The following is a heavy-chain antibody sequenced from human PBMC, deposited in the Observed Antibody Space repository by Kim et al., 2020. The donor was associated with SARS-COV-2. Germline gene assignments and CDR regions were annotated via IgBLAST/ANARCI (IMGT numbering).Heavy chain of an antibody. J-gene: IGHJ5*02. D-gene: IGHD7-27*01. CDR2: IHYSGTT. CDR1: SVSISGYY. CDR3: AQFLSSGELDH. Sequence: SETLSLTCAASSVSISGYYWSWVRQSPGKELEWIGYIHYSGTTTYNPSLERRATISVDTAKNQFSLKLTSVTAADTAVYYCAQFLSSGELDHWGQGTLVTVSS. V-gene: IGHV4-59*13.